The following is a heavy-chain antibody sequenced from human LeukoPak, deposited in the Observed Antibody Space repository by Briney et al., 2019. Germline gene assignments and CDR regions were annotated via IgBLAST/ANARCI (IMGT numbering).Heavy chain of an antibody. D-gene: IGHD6-13*01. V-gene: IGHV4-59*01. CDR2: FYYSGSN. CDR1: GGSISSYY. CDR3: ARVSPAVGAFDI. J-gene: IGHJ3*02. Sequence: PSETLSLTCTVSGGSISSYYWSWIRQPPGKGLEWIGYFYYSGSNNFNPSLKSRVTLSGDTSKNQFSLKLSSVTAADTAIYYCARVSPAVGAFDIWGRGTMVTVSS.